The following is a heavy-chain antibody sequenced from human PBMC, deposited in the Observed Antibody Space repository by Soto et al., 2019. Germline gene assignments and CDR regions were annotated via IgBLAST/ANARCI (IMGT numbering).Heavy chain of an antibody. CDR3: ARGMTPPGAPAWYYFDS. J-gene: IGHJ4*02. Sequence: SETLSLTCTVSGASITGSFFWSRIRQPAGKGLEWIGRFSLSGTTNYNPSLRSRVTMSADVSKNQFSLRLTSVTAADTALYYCARGMTPPGAPAWYYFDSWGQGTLVTVLL. CDR2: FSLSGTT. V-gene: IGHV4-4*07. CDR1: GASITGSFF. D-gene: IGHD2-8*02.